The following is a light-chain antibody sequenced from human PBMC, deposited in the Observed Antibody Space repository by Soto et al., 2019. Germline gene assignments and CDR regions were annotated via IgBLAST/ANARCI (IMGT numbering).Light chain of an antibody. CDR3: QQYYNYPRT. J-gene: IGKJ1*01. CDR1: QRIISY. V-gene: IGKV1-8*01. CDR2: AAS. Sequence: AVRMTQSPSSVSASTGDTVTITCRASQRIISYLAWYQQKPGKAPKLLISAASSLQSGVPSRFSGSGSGTDFTLTIRRLQSEDFATYYCQQYYNYPRTFGHGTKVEVK.